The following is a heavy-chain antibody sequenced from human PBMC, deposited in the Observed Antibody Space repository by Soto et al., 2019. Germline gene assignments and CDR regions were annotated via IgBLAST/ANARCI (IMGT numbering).Heavy chain of an antibody. V-gene: IGHV1-69*06. CDR2: IIPIFGTP. CDR1: GGTFISYA. Sequence: QVQLVQSGAEVKKPGSSVKVSCTASGGTFISYAFSWVRQAPGQGLEWMGGIIPIFGTPNYAQKFQGRVTINADKSTSTAYMDLSSLRSEDAAVYYCARSRITFAGVIANYGMDVWGQWTTVTVSS. CDR3: ARSRITFAGVIANYGMDV. D-gene: IGHD3-16*02. J-gene: IGHJ6*02.